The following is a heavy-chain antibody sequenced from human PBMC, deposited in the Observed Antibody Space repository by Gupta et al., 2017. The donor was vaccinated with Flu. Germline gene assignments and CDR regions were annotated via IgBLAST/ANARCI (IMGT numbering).Heavy chain of an antibody. CDR2: IYYSGDT. CDR3: AGGGNYGTFDM. Sequence: TCSVSGGPIDSYYWSWIRQPPGQRLEWLGYIYYSGDTNYNPSLKSRLTISVDTSKKQFSLNLSSVTAADTAIYYCAGGGNYGTFDMWGQGTMVTVSS. D-gene: IGHD1-26*01. J-gene: IGHJ3*02. CDR1: GGPIDSYY. V-gene: IGHV4-59*01.